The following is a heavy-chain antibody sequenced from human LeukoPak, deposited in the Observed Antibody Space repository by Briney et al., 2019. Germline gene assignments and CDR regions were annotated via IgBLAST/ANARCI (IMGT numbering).Heavy chain of an antibody. CDR1: GYTFTGYY. V-gene: IGHV1-2*02. J-gene: IGHJ4*02. D-gene: IGHD6-13*01. CDR2: INPNSGGT. Sequence: GASVKVSCKASGYTFTGYYMHWVRQAPGQGLEWMGWINPNSGGTNYAQKFQGRVTMTRDTSSSTAYMELSRRRSDDTAVYYWARSPREYSSSWYLPFDYWGQGTLVTVSS. CDR3: ARSPREYSSSWYLPFDY.